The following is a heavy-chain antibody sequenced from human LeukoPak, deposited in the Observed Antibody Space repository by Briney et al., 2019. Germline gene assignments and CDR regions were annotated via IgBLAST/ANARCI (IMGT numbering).Heavy chain of an antibody. CDR3: VRDYYRSGTH. CDR1: GFTFSAYW. V-gene: IGHV3-7*01. D-gene: IGHD3-10*01. CDR2: INEDGSVQ. J-gene: IGHJ4*02. Sequence: PGVSLRLSCAASGFTFSAYWMSWVRQAPGKGLEWVACINEDGSVQYSVDSVKGRFTFSRDNAKNSLYLQMNSLRADDTAVYYCVRDYYRSGTHWGQGTLVSVSS.